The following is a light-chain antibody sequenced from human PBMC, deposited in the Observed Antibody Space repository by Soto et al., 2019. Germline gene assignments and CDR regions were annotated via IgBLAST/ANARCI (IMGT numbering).Light chain of an antibody. CDR2: DVN. CDR1: NGDVGDYNY. V-gene: IGLV2-11*01. Sequence: QSALTQPRSVSGCPGQSVTISCTGTNGDVGDYNYVSWYQEHPGKAPKLMIYDVNNRPSGVPDRFSGSKSGNTASLTISGLQAEDEADYYCSSYKSSSTYVVGTGTKVTVL. CDR3: SSYKSSSTYV. J-gene: IGLJ1*01.